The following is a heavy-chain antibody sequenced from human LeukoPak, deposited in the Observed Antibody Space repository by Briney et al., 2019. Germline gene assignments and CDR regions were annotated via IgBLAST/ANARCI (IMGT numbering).Heavy chain of an antibody. Sequence: PSETLSLTCAVYGGSFNGCYWSWIRLPPGKGLEWIGEINHSGSTNYNPSLKSRVTISVDTSKNQFSLKLSSVTAADTAVYYCARFPTGYYYGSGSARGVYYFDYWGQGTLVTVSS. CDR2: INHSGST. V-gene: IGHV4-34*01. CDR3: ARFPTGYYYGSGSARGVYYFDY. J-gene: IGHJ4*02. D-gene: IGHD3-10*01. CDR1: GGSFNGCY.